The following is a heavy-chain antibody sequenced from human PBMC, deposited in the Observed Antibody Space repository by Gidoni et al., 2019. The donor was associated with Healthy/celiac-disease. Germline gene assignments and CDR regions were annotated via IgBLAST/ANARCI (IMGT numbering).Heavy chain of an antibody. V-gene: IGHV3-48*02. CDR3: ARDDYGDYPRFDY. CDR2: ISSISSTI. Sequence: EMQLVASGGGLVQPGGYLRLSCAASGLTFSSYSMNWVRRAPGKGLELVSYISSISSTIYYADSVKGRFTISRDNAKNSLYLQMNSLRDEDTAVYYCARDDYGDYPRFDYWGQGTLVTVSS. J-gene: IGHJ4*02. CDR1: GLTFSSYS. D-gene: IGHD4-17*01.